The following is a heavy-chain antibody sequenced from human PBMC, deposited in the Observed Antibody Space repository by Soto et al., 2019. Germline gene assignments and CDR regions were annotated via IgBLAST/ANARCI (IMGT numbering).Heavy chain of an antibody. D-gene: IGHD3-3*02. CDR3: ARVSESDRKDKHYAFDM. J-gene: IGHJ3*02. CDR2: INHSGST. CDR1: CGSFSGYS. V-gene: IGHV4-34*01. Sequence: QVQLQQGGAGLLKPSETLTLTCAVYCGSFSGYSWSWIRQPPGKGLEWIGEINHSGSTNYNPSLKSRVTISVDTYKNQFSLKLSSVTAADTAVYYCARVSESDRKDKHYAFDMWGQWTMVTVSS.